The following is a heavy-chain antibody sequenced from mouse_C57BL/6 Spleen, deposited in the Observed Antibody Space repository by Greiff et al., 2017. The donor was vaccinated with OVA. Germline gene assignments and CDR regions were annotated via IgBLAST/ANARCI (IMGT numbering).Heavy chain of an antibody. D-gene: IGHD3-2*02. CDR2: ISSGGSYT. J-gene: IGHJ2*01. Sequence: DVMLVESGGDLVKPGGSLKLSCAASGFTFSSYGMSWVRQTPDKRLEWVATISSGGSYTYYPDSVKGRFTISRDNAKNTRYLQMSRLKSEDTAMYYCARGRGSSGYYFDYRGQGTTLTVSS. V-gene: IGHV5-6*02. CDR1: GFTFSSYG. CDR3: ARGRGSSGYYFDY.